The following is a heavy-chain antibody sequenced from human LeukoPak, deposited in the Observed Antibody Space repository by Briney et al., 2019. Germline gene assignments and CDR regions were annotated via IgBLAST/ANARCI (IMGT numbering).Heavy chain of an antibody. J-gene: IGHJ4*02. CDR1: GGSISSYY. Sequence: SETLSLTCTVSGGSISSYYWSWIRQPPGKGLEWIGFMYYSGSTNYNPSLKSHVTISVDTSKNQFSLKLRSVTAADTAVYYCARRHDSSGWDFDYWGQGTLVTVSS. CDR2: MYYSGST. V-gene: IGHV4-59*08. CDR3: ARRHDSSGWDFDY. D-gene: IGHD3-22*01.